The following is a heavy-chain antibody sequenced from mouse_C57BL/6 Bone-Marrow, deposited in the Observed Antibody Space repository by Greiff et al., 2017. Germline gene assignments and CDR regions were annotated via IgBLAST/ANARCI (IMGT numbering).Heavy chain of an antibody. J-gene: IGHJ3*01. CDR3: TSLLPAWFAY. D-gene: IGHD1-1*01. CDR2: IDPENGDT. V-gene: IGHV14-4*01. CDR1: GFNIQDDY. Sequence: EVQLQQSGAELVRPGASVKLSCTASGFNIQDDYMHWVKQRPEQGLEWIGWIDPENGDTEYASKFQGKATITADTSSNTAYLQLSSLTSEDTAVYYCTSLLPAWFAYWGQGTLVTVSA.